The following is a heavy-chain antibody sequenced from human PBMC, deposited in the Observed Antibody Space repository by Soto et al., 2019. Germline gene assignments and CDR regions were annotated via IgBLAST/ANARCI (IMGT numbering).Heavy chain of an antibody. CDR3: ASVRRSYGSGSYYYY. CDR2: MNPNSGNT. J-gene: IGHJ4*02. CDR1: GYTFTSYD. Sequence: QVQLVQSGAEVKKPGASVKVSCKASGYTFTSYDINWVRQATGQGLEWRGWMNPNSGNTSYAQKFQARVTMTRNPSISTAYMELSSLRSEDTAVYYCASVRRSYGSGSYYYYWGQGTLVTVSS. D-gene: IGHD3-10*01. V-gene: IGHV1-8*01.